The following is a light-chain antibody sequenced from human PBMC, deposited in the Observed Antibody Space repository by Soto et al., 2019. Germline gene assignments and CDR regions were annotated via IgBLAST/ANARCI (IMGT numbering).Light chain of an antibody. V-gene: IGLV1-44*01. CDR1: SSNIGANP. CDR2: NND. CDR3: EAWDDSLYGAV. J-gene: IGLJ2*01. Sequence: QAVVTQPPSASGTPGQRVTISCSGSSSNIGANPINWYQQLPGTAPKLLIYNNDQRPSGVPDRFSASKSGTSASLDISGLQSEDEADYYCEAWDDSLYGAVLGGGTKLTVL.